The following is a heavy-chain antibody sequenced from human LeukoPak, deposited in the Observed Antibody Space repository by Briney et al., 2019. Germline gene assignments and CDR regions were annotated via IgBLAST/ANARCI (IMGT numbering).Heavy chain of an antibody. CDR2: ISGSGGST. V-gene: IGHV3-23*01. D-gene: IGHD6-19*01. J-gene: IGHJ6*03. CDR3: AKTGGYSSGWADYYYYYMDV. Sequence: GGSLRLSCAASGFTFSHYGMTWVRQAPGKGLEWVSAISGSGGSTYYAGSVKGRLSISRDNSKNTLYLQMNSLRAEDTAVYYCAKTGGYSSGWADYYYYYMDVWGKGTTVTVSS. CDR1: GFTFSHYG.